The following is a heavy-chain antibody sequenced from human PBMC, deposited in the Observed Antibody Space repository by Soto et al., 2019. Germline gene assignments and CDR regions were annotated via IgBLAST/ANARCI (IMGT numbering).Heavy chain of an antibody. CDR2: IYYSGST. J-gene: IGHJ6*02. CDR3: ANMVRGFGMDV. V-gene: IGHV4-61*01. Sequence: QVQLQESGPGLVKPSETLSLTCTVSGGSVSSGSYYWSWIRQPPGKGLEWIGYIYYSGSTNYNPSLKGRVTISVDTCKIHYSLKLSSVTAADTAVYYCANMVRGFGMDVWGQGTTVTVSS. D-gene: IGHD3-10*01. CDR1: GGSVSSGSYY.